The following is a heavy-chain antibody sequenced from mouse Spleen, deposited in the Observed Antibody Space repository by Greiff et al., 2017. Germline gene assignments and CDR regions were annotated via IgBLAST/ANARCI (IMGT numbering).Heavy chain of an antibody. D-gene: IGHD4-1*01. V-gene: IGHV5-16*01. J-gene: IGHJ1*01. Sequence: EVMLVESEGGLVQPGSSMKLSCTASGFTFSDYYMAWVRQVPEKGLEWVANINYDGSSTYYLDSLKSRFIISRDNAKNILYLQMSSLKSEDTATYYCARERVANWDENGYWYFDVWGAGTTVTVSS. CDR2: INYDGSST. CDR1: GFTFSDYY. CDR3: ARERVANWDENGYWYFDV.